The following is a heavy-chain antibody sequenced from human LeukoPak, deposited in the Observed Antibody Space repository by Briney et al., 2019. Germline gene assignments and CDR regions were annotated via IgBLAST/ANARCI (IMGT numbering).Heavy chain of an antibody. CDR3: AKANSSSWLYYFDY. D-gene: IGHD6-13*01. V-gene: IGHV3-23*01. J-gene: IGHJ4*02. Sequence: GGSLRLSCAASGFTFSSYWMSWVRQAPGKGLEWVLGISGSGGSTYYADSVKGRFTISRDNSKNTLYLQMNSLRAEDTAVYYCAKANSSSWLYYFDYWGQGTLVTVSS. CDR2: ISGSGGST. CDR1: GFTFSSYW.